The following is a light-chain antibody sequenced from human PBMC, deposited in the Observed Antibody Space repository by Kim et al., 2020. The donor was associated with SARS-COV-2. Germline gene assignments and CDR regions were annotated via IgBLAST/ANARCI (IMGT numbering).Light chain of an antibody. CDR3: QQYSNSRT. CDR2: RAS. CDR1: QSVSSSY. J-gene: IGKJ1*01. V-gene: IGKV3-20*01. Sequence: EIVLTQSPGTLSLSPGERATLSCRASQSVSSSYLAWYQQKPGQAPRLLIYRASSRDTGIPDRFSGSGSGTDFTLTISRLEPEDFAVYYCQQYSNSRTFGQGTKVDIK.